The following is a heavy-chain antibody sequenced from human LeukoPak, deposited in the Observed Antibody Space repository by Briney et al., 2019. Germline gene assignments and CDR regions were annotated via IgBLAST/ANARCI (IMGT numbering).Heavy chain of an antibody. V-gene: IGHV4-59*01. Sequence: PSETLSLTCTVSGGSISSFYWSWTRQPPGKGLEWIGNIDYSGRTKYNPSLKSRVTISVDTSKNQFSLKLSSVTAADTAVYYCARALHYYGSGSYVDAFDIWGQGTMVTVSS. D-gene: IGHD3-10*01. CDR3: ARALHYYGSGSYVDAFDI. CDR1: GGSISSFY. J-gene: IGHJ3*02. CDR2: IDYSGRT.